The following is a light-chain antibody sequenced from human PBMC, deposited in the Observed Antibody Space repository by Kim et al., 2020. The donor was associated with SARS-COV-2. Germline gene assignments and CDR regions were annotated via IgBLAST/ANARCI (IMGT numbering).Light chain of an antibody. Sequence: SASVGSRVTITCRASQSISNYLNWYQQISGNGPKGLIYAASTLERGVPSRFSGSGSGTDFTLTISNLQPEDFATYYCQQSYTLPYTFGQGTKLEI. CDR1: QSISNY. CDR3: QQSYTLPYT. J-gene: IGKJ2*01. CDR2: AAS. V-gene: IGKV1-39*01.